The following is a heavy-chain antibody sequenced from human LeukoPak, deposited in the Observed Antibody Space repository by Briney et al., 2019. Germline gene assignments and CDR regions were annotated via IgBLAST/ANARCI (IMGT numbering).Heavy chain of an antibody. V-gene: IGHV3-7*01. J-gene: IGHJ3*02. D-gene: IGHD3-9*01. CDR2: IKQDRSEK. Sequence: PGGSLRLSCAASGFTFSSYWMSWVRQAPGKGLEWVANIKQDRSEKYYVDSVKGRFTISRDNAKNSLYLQMNSLRAEDTAVYYCARVTRTKLRYFDWFKGSRAFDIWGQGTMVTVSS. CDR1: GFTFSSYW. CDR3: ARVTRTKLRYFDWFKGSRAFDI.